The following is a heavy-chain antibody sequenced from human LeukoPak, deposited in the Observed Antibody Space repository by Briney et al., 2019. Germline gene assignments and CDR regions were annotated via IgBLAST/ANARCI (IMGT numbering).Heavy chain of an antibody. CDR3: AKDRDGGVTGIAY. CDR2: IWYDGSNK. CDR1: GFTFSSYG. V-gene: IGHV3-30*02. J-gene: IGHJ4*02. Sequence: GGSLILSCAASGFTFSSYGMHWVRQAPGKGLEWVAVIWYDGSNKYYADSVKGRFTISRDNSKNTLYMQMNSLRAEDTAVYYCAKDRDGGVTGIAYWGQGTLVTVSS. D-gene: IGHD2-21*02.